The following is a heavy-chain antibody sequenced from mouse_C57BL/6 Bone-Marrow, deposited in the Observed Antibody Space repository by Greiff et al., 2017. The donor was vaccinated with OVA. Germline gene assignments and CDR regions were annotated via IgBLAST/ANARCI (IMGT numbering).Heavy chain of an antibody. CDR1: GFTFSSYA. CDR3: ARGGSWFAY. V-gene: IGHV5-4*03. J-gene: IGHJ3*01. Sequence: EVMLVVSGGGLVKPGGSLKLSCAASGFTFSSYAMSWVRQTPEKRLEWVATISDGGSYTYYPDNVKGRFTISRDNAKNNLYLQMSHLKSEDTAMYYCARGGSWFAYWGQGTLVTVSA. CDR2: ISDGGSYT.